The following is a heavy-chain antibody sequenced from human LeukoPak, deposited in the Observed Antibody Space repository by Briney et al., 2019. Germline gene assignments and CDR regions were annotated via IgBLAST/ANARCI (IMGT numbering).Heavy chain of an antibody. D-gene: IGHD3-22*01. CDR2: IIPILGIA. CDR1: GGTFSSYA. Sequence: SVKDSCKASGGTFSSYAISWVRQAPGQGLEWMGRIIPILGIANYAQKFQGRVTITADKSTSTAYMELSSLRSEDTAVYYCARDEYYDSSGYYPDFDYWGQGTLVTVSS. V-gene: IGHV1-69*04. J-gene: IGHJ4*02. CDR3: ARDEYYDSSGYYPDFDY.